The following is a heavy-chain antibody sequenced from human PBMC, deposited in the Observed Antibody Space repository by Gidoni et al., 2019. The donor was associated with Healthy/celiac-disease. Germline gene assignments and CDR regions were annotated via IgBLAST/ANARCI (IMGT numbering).Heavy chain of an antibody. D-gene: IGHD3-16*02. CDR3: ASDRSAFDY. V-gene: IGHV4-61*01. Sequence: QVQLQESGPGLVEPSETLALTGRVSGGSVSSGSYYWSWIRQPPGKGLEWIGYGQYTGRTTYNPSLKRRVTLSVDTSTNPFSLSLSSVPAADTAVYYCASDRSAFDYWGLGTLVTVSS. CDR2: GQYTGRT. CDR1: GGSVSSGSYY. J-gene: IGHJ4*01.